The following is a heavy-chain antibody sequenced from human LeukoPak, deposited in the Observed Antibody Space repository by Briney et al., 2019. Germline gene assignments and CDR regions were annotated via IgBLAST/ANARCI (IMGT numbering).Heavy chain of an antibody. J-gene: IGHJ5*02. V-gene: IGHV1-2*02. CDR1: GYTFIGYY. CDR2: INPNSGGT. CDR3: ARDLTRDNWFDP. Sequence: SVKVSCKASGYTFIGYYMHWVRQAPGEGLEWMGWINPNSGGTKYAQKFQGRVTMTRDTSISTAYMELNRLRSDDTAVYYCARDLTRDNWFDPWGQGTLVTVSS.